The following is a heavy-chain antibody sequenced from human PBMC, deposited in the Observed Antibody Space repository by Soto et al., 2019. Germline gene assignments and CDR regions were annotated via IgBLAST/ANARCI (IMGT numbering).Heavy chain of an antibody. CDR1: GGSISSSSYY. V-gene: IGHV4-39*07. Sequence: PSETLSLTCTVSGGSISSSSYYWGWIRQPPGKGLEWIGEINHSGSTNYNPSLKSRVTISVDTSKNQFSLKLSSVTAADTAVYYCARVAPFTMIVVVPRYYGMDVWGQGTTVTVSS. CDR3: ARVAPFTMIVVVPRYYGMDV. CDR2: INHSGST. J-gene: IGHJ6*02. D-gene: IGHD3-22*01.